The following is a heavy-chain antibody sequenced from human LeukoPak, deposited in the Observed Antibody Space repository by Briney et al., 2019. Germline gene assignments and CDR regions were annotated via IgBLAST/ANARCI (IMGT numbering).Heavy chain of an antibody. CDR3: ATGGYSSGWYVTWFDP. Sequence: ASVKVSCKVSGYTLTELSMHWVRQAPGKGLEWMGGFDPEDGETIYAQKFQGRVTMTEDTSTDTAYMELSSLRSEDTAVYYCATGGYSSGWYVTWFDPWGRGTLVTVSS. J-gene: IGHJ5*02. CDR2: FDPEDGET. V-gene: IGHV1-24*01. D-gene: IGHD6-19*01. CDR1: GYTLTELS.